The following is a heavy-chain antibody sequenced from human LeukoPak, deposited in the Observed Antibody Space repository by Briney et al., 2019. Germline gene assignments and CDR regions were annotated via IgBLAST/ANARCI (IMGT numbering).Heavy chain of an antibody. J-gene: IGHJ4*02. CDR1: GYTFTGYY. CDR2: INPNSGGT. CDR3: ATGRKDFDWPSPNHY. V-gene: IGHV1-2*02. Sequence: ASVKVSCKASGYTFTGYYMHWVRQAPGQGLEWMGWINPNSGGTNYAQKFQGRVTMTEDTSTDTAYMELSSLRSEDTAVYYCATGRKDFDWPSPNHYWGQETLVTVSS. D-gene: IGHD3-9*01.